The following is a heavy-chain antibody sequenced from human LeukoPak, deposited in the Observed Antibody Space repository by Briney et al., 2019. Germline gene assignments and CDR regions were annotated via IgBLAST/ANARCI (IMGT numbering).Heavy chain of an antibody. CDR2: ISYDGSNK. CDR1: GFTFSSYA. CDR3: ARVSSYDFWSDGY. Sequence: GGSLRLSCAASGFTFSSYAMHWVRQAPGKGLEWVAVISYDGSNKYYADSVKGRFTISRDNSKNTLYLQMNSLRAEDTAVYYCARVSSYDFWSDGYWGQGTLVTVSS. V-gene: IGHV3-30-3*01. J-gene: IGHJ4*02. D-gene: IGHD3-3*01.